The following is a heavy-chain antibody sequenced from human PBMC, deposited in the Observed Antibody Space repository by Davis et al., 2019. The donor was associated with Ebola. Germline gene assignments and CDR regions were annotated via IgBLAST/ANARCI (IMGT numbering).Heavy chain of an antibody. CDR2: ISYDGSNK. J-gene: IGHJ4*02. Sequence: GESLKISCAASGFTFSSYGMHWVRQAPGKGLEWVAVISYDGSNKYYADSVKGRFTISRDNSKNTLYLQMNSLRAEDTAVYYCAKLSTVTTFDYWGQGTLVTVSS. CDR1: GFTFSSYG. V-gene: IGHV3-30*18. D-gene: IGHD4-17*01. CDR3: AKLSTVTTFDY.